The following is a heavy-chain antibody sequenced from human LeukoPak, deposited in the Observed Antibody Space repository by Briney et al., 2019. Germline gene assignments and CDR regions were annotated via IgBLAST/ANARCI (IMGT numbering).Heavy chain of an antibody. D-gene: IGHD5-18*01. Sequence: PGGSLRLSCAASGFTFSSYDMNWVRQAPGKGLEWVAVISYDGSNKYYTDSVKGRFTISRDNSKNTLYLQMNSLRAEDTAVYYCARGSEYSYGFTGRERTKSRLDYWGQGTLVTVSS. CDR2: ISYDGSNK. CDR1: GFTFSSYD. J-gene: IGHJ4*02. V-gene: IGHV3-30*03. CDR3: ARGSEYSYGFTGRERTKSRLDY.